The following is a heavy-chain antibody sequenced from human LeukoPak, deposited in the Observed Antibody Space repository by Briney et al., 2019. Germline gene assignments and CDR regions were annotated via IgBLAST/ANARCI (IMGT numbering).Heavy chain of an antibody. V-gene: IGHV1-69*05. CDR2: IIPIFGTA. Sequence: SVKVSCKASGGTFSSYAISWVRQAPGQGLEWMGGIIPIFGTANYAQKFQGRVTITTDESTSTAYMELSSLRSEDTAVYYCARGLDCSSTSCYANYWGQGTLVTVSS. D-gene: IGHD2-2*01. J-gene: IGHJ4*02. CDR1: GGTFSSYA. CDR3: ARGLDCSSTSCYANY.